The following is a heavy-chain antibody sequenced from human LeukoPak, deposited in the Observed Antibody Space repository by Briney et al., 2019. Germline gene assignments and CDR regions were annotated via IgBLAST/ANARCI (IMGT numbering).Heavy chain of an antibody. CDR3: ARALRYRSSTSCHDYFDY. CDR2: IYHSGST. D-gene: IGHD2-2*01. Sequence: PSETLSLTCAVSGYSISSGYYWGWIRQPPGKGLEWIGSIYHSGSTYYNPSLKSRVTISVDTSKNQFSLKLSSVTAADTAVYYCARALRYRSSTSCHDYFDYWGQGTLVTVSS. CDR1: GYSISSGYY. V-gene: IGHV4-38-2*01. J-gene: IGHJ4*02.